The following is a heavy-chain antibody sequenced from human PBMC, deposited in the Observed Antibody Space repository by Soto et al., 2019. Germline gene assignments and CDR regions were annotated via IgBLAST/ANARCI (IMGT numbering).Heavy chain of an antibody. CDR1: GFTFGSYW. D-gene: IGHD3-10*01. CDR2: INGDGRRT. J-gene: IGHJ4*01. V-gene: IGHV3-74*03. Sequence: PGGSLRLSCAASGFTFGSYWMDWVRQAPGKGLEWVSRINGDGRRTTYADSVKGRFTVFRDNAKNSLYLQMDSLRAEDTAVYYCAGDSGYGSGNSVNHYLDCWGRGTLVTVSS. CDR3: AGDSGYGSGNSVNHYLDC.